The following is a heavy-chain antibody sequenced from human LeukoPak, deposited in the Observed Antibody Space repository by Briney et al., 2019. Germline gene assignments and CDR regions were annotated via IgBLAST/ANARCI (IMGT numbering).Heavy chain of an antibody. CDR2: INNGGST. CDR3: AGGIVGATIYFDY. CDR1: GGSFSGDF. D-gene: IGHD1-26*01. J-gene: IGHJ4*02. Sequence: SETLSLTCAASGGSFSGDFWSWIRQSPGKGLEWIGEINNGGSTTYNPSLQSRVTMSVDTSTNQISLKMTSVTAADTAVYYCAGGIVGATIYFDYWGQGTLVTVSS. V-gene: IGHV4-34*01.